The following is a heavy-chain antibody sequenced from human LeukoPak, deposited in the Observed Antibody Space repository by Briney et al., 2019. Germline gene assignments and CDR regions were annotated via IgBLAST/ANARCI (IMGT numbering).Heavy chain of an antibody. CDR3: AKDRAHSGSYYGTFDY. D-gene: IGHD1-26*01. CDR2: VRYDGTTK. CDR1: GFTFSSYG. J-gene: IGHJ4*02. Sequence: PGGSLRLSCTASGFTFSSYGMHWVRQAPGKGLEWVAFVRYDGTTKYYADSVKGRFTISRDNSRNTLYLQMSSQRTEDTALYYSAKDRAHSGSYYGTFDYWGQGTLVTVSS. V-gene: IGHV3-30*02.